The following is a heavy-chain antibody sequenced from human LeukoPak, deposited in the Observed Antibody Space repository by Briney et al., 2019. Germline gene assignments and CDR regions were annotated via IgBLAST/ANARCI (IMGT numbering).Heavy chain of an antibody. V-gene: IGHV3-23*01. Sequence: GGSLRLSCAASGCTFSTYVMTWVRQAPGKGLEWVSSISGRGADTYYVDSVKGRFTISRDNSKNTLYLQMNSLRVEDTAIYYCAKDPIDTVYGMDVWGQGTTVTVSS. J-gene: IGHJ6*02. CDR3: AKDPIDTVYGMDV. CDR1: GCTFSTYV. CDR2: ISGRGADT. D-gene: IGHD5/OR15-5a*01.